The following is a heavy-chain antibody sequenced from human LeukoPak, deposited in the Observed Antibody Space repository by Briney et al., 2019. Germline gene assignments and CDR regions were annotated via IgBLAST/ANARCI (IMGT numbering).Heavy chain of an antibody. CDR1: GYTLTELS. Sequence: ASVKVSCKVSGYTLTELSMHWVRQAPGKGLDCMGVFSPEDGETIYAQKFQGRVIMSADTSTDTAYMELSSLRSEDTAVSYCATSPIVATIISFDYWGQGTLVTVSS. CDR3: ATSPIVATIISFDY. D-gene: IGHD5-12*01. CDR2: FSPEDGET. V-gene: IGHV1-24*01. J-gene: IGHJ4*02.